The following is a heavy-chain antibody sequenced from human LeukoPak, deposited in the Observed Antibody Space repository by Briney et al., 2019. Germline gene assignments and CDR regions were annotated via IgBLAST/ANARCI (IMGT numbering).Heavy chain of an antibody. V-gene: IGHV1-3*01. CDR3: ARGAGDY. CDR2: ISAGNGNT. Sequence: GASVKVSCKASGYTFTSYAIHWVRQAPGQRLEWMGWISAGNGNTKYSQNFQGRVTFISNTSATTAFMELSSLRSEDAAVYYCARGAGDYWGQGTLVTVSS. D-gene: IGHD6-13*01. J-gene: IGHJ4*02. CDR1: GYTFTSYA.